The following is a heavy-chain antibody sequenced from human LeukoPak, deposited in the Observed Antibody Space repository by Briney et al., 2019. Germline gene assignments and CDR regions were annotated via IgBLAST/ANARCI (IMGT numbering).Heavy chain of an antibody. V-gene: IGHV1-2*02. Sequence: ASVKVSCKASGYTFTGYYMHRVRQAPGQGLEWMGWINPNSGGTNYAQKFQGRVTMTRDTSISTAYMELSRLRSDDTAVYYCARTMYCSGGSCPGTTDYWGQGTLVTVSS. CDR1: GYTFTGYY. D-gene: IGHD2-15*01. CDR3: ARTMYCSGGSCPGTTDY. CDR2: INPNSGGT. J-gene: IGHJ4*02.